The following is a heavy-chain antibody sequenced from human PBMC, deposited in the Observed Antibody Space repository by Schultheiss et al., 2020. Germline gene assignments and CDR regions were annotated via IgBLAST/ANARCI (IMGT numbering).Heavy chain of an antibody. D-gene: IGHD2-2*01. V-gene: IGHV3-11*01. CDR2: ISSSGSTI. Sequence: GGSLRLSCAASGFTFSDYYMSWIRQAPGKGLEWVSYISSSGSTIYYADSVKGRFTISRDNAKNSLYLQMNSLRAEDTAVYYCARDSPHAPYNWFDPWGQGTLVTVYS. CDR3: ARDSPHAPYNWFDP. J-gene: IGHJ5*02. CDR1: GFTFSDYY.